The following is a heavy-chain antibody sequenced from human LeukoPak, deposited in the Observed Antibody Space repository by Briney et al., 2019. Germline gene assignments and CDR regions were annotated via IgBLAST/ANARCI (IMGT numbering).Heavy chain of an antibody. D-gene: IGHD3-3*01. V-gene: IGHV1-18*01. CDR1: GYTFTSYG. CDR2: ISAYNGNI. J-gene: IGHJ5*02. Sequence: ASVKVSCKAAGYTFTSYGISWVRQAPGQGLEWMGWISAYNGNIYYAQKLQGRVTMTTDTSTSTAYMELRSLGSDDRAVYYCARGAGRFSFDPWGQGTLVTVSS. CDR3: ARGAGRFSFDP.